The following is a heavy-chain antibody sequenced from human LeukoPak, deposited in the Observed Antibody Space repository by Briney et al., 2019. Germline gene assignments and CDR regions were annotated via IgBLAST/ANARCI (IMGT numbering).Heavy chain of an antibody. Sequence: GGSLRLSCAASGFTFSSYGMHWVRQAPGKGLEWVAVIWYDGSNKYYADSVKGRFTISRDNSKNTLYLQMNSLRAEDTAVYYCAREEVGAPGDYWGQGTLSPSPQ. CDR1: GFTFSSYG. V-gene: IGHV3-33*01. CDR3: AREEVGAPGDY. J-gene: IGHJ4*02. CDR2: IWYDGSNK. D-gene: IGHD1-26*01.